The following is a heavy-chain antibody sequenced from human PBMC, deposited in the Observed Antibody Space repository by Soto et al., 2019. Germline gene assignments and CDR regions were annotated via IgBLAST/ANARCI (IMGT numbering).Heavy chain of an antibody. V-gene: IGHV4-34*02. Sequence: QVQLQQWGAGLLKPSETLSLTCAVYGGSFSVYYWTWIRQPPGKGLECIGEINHSGSTNYNPSLNSRVTMSVDSSTYQLSLKLPFLTAADTAFYYCARYSTRRGACDIWGQGTMVTYS. CDR2: INHSGST. D-gene: IGHD1-26*01. CDR1: GGSFSVYY. J-gene: IGHJ3*02. CDR3: ARYSTRRGACDI.